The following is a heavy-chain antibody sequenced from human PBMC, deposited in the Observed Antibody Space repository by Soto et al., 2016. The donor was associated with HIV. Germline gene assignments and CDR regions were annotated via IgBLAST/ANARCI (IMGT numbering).Heavy chain of an antibody. CDR1: GYSISSGYN. CDR3: ARYSSSSSFDF. D-gene: IGHD6-6*01. Sequence: QVQLQESGPGLVKPSETLSLTCGVSGYSISSGYNWGWIRQAPEEGLEWIGSIYHTGKSDYNPSLKSRVSISIDKSKNQFFXKLSSVTAADTAVYYCARYSSSSSFDFWGQGNPVHRLL. CDR2: IYHTGKS. V-gene: IGHV4-38-2*01. J-gene: IGHJ4*02.